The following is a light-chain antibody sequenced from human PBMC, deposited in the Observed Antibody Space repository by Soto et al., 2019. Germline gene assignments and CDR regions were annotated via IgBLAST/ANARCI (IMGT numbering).Light chain of an antibody. CDR2: WAS. V-gene: IGKV4-1*01. CDR1: QSVLYSSNNKNY. Sequence: DIVMTQSPDSLAVSLGERDTIKCKSSQSVLYSSNNKNYLAWYQQKPGQPPKLLIYWASTRESGVPDRFSGSGSGTDFTLTISSLQAEDVAVYYCQQYYSTPTFGQGTRLEIK. J-gene: IGKJ5*01. CDR3: QQYYSTPT.